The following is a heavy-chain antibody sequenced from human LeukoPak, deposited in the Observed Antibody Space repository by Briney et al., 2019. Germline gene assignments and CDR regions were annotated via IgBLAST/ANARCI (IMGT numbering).Heavy chain of an antibody. V-gene: IGHV1-2*02. Sequence: ASVKVSCKTSGYTFTANYMQWVRQAPGQGPEWMGWIHPNSGATSYAQKSQGRVTMTRDTSINTAYMELSSLRSDDTAVYYCARVVGESYRDDAFDIWGQGTMVTVSS. CDR3: ARVVGESYRDDAFDI. J-gene: IGHJ3*02. CDR2: IHPNSGAT. CDR1: GYTFTANY. D-gene: IGHD1-26*01.